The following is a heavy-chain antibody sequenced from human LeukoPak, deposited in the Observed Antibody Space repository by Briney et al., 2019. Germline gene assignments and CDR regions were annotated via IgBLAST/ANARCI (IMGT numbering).Heavy chain of an antibody. CDR2: IRNDGSDT. Sequence: GGSLRLSCATSGLTFTSHGFHWVRQAAGKGLEWVAFIRNDGSDTYHANSVKGRFSISRDNSKNTLYLQMNSLRAEDTAVYYCAKVGSYWGQGTLVTVSS. CDR1: GLTFTSHG. D-gene: IGHD3-10*01. J-gene: IGHJ4*02. V-gene: IGHV3-30*02. CDR3: AKVGSY.